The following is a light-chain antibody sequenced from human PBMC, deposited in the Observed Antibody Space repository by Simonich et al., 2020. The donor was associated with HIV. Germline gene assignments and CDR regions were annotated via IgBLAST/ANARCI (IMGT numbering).Light chain of an antibody. Sequence: EIVMTQSPATLSVSPGERATLSCRASQSVSSNLAWYQQKPGQAPRLLIYGASTRATGIPVRFSGSGSGTEFTLTISSMQSEDFTVYYCQQRSNWPPEYTFGQGTKLEIK. J-gene: IGKJ2*01. CDR1: QSVSSN. CDR3: QQRSNWPPEYT. V-gene: IGKV3-15*01. CDR2: GAS.